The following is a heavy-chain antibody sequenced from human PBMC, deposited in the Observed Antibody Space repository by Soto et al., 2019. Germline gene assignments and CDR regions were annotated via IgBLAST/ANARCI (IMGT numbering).Heavy chain of an antibody. D-gene: IGHD3-22*01. CDR3: ARGIHTMIRSLGY. CDR1: GDTFSSYA. J-gene: IGHJ4*02. CDR2: IIPIFGTA. Sequence: GASVKVSCKASGDTFSSYAISWVRQAPGQGLEWMGGIIPIFGTANYAQKFQGRVTITADESTSTAYMELSSLRSEDTAVYYCARGIHTMIRSLGYWGQGTLVTVSS. V-gene: IGHV1-69*13.